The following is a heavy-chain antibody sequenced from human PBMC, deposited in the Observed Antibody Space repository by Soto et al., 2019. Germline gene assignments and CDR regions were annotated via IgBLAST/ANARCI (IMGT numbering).Heavy chain of an antibody. Sequence: PGESLKISCKASGYIFTNFWIGWVRQMPEKGLEWMGIVSPGDSATRYNPYFQGQVTVSANKSINTAYLQWSSLKASDTAIYYCARRSSSFRPIDYRGQGTLVTVSS. CDR2: VSPGDSAT. CDR1: GYIFTNFW. V-gene: IGHV5-51*01. J-gene: IGHJ4*02. CDR3: ARRSSSFRPIDY. D-gene: IGHD6-6*01.